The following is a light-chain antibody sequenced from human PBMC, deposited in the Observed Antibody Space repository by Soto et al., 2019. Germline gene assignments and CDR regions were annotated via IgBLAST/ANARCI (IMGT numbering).Light chain of an antibody. CDR3: QQYNSYSWT. Sequence: IQMTQSPSTLSASVGDRVTITWRASQSISSWLAWYQQKPGKAPKLLIYKASSLESGVPSRFRGSGSGTEFTLTISSLKPDDFETYYCQQYNSYSWTFGQGTKVDI. CDR1: QSISSW. V-gene: IGKV1-5*03. J-gene: IGKJ1*01. CDR2: KAS.